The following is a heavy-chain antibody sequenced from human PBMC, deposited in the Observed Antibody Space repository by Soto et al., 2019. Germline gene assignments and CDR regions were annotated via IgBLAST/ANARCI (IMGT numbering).Heavy chain of an antibody. V-gene: IGHV3-48*01. CDR2: ISNNSGVK. J-gene: IGHJ4*02. Sequence: LRPCCAASGCTYCKDSMNCVRHAAGWRLEGPAYISNNSGVKYYTDCVNGRFTITRDNTKNVLSLQNKSLRGVDTAVYYCSRDRYAYCSKGVCSAPYFDYWGQGTLVTVSS. CDR3: SRDRYAYCSKGVCSAPYFDY. CDR1: GCTYCKDS. D-gene: IGHD2-8*01.